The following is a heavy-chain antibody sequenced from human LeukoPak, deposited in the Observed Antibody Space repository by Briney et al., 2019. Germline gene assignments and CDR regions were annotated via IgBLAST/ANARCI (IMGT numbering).Heavy chain of an antibody. Sequence: GGSLRLSCAASGFTVSNNDMTWVRQAPGKGLEWVSVVYSGGRTDYADSVKGRFTNSRDDFKNTLYLQMNSLRAEDTAVYYCARAFQYGSGSYPYSLWGQGTLVTVSS. CDR1: GFTVSNND. D-gene: IGHD3-10*01. CDR2: VYSGGRT. V-gene: IGHV3-66*01. J-gene: IGHJ4*02. CDR3: ARAFQYGSGSYPYSL.